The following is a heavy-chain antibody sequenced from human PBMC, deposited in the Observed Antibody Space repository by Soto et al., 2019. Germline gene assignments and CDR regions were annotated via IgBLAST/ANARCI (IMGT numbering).Heavy chain of an antibody. CDR3: ARAPGGVAYYYYGMDV. CDR2: IIPIFGTA. J-gene: IGHJ6*02. CDR1: GGTFSSYA. V-gene: IGHV1-69*01. D-gene: IGHD3-16*01. Sequence: QVQLVQSGAEVKKPGSSVKVSCKASGGTFSSYAISWVRQAPGRGLEWMGGIIPIFGTANYAQKFQGRVTITADESTSTADMELSSLRSEDTAVYYCARAPGGVAYYYYGMDVWGQGTTVTVSS.